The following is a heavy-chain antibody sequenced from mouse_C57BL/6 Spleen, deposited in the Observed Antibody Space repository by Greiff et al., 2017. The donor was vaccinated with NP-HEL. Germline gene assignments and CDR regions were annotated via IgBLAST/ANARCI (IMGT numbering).Heavy chain of an antibody. CDR2: IYPGDGDT. Sequence: VQLQQSGPELVKPGASVKISCKASGYAFSSSWMNWVKQRPGKGLEWIGRIYPGDGDTNYNGKFKGKATLTADKSSSTAYMQLSSLTSEDSAVYFCARWGSKSYAMDYWGQGTSVTVSS. V-gene: IGHV1-82*01. CDR3: ARWGSKSYAMDY. D-gene: IGHD1-1*01. J-gene: IGHJ4*01. CDR1: GYAFSSSW.